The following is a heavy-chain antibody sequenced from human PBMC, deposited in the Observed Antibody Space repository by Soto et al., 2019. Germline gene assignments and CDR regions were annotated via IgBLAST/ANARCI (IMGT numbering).Heavy chain of an antibody. J-gene: IGHJ4*02. D-gene: IGHD6-25*01. V-gene: IGHV1-2*02. CDR1: GYIFICYY. Sequence: ASVKVSCKGCGYIFICYYIQWWLQAPGQGPEWLGWIYPNTETTDSSKKFQGRVTMTIDMSTRTVYMELRDLRSDDTAVYYRVSLQTSGWPGVHWGQGTLVTVSS. CDR2: IYPNTETT. CDR3: VSLQTSGWPGVH.